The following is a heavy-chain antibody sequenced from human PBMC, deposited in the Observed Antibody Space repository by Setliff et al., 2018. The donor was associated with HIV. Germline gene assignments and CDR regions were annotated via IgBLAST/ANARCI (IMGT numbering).Heavy chain of an antibody. CDR2: IIPIFNTA. V-gene: IGHV1-69*13. CDR3: ARIVRPSYYYYYYMDV. D-gene: IGHD3-10*02. CDR1: GYTFTRFY. Sequence: SVKVSCKASGYTFTRFYIHWVRQAPGQGLEWMGGIIPIFNTANYAQKFQGRVTITADESTSTAYMELSSLRSEDTAVYYCARIVRPSYYYYYYMDVWGKGTTVTVSS. J-gene: IGHJ6*03.